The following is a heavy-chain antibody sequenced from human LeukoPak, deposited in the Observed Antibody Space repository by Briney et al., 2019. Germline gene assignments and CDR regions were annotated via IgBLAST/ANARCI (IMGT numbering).Heavy chain of an antibody. Sequence: SETLSLTCAVSGGSISSSNWWSWVRQPPGKGLEWIGEINHSGSTNYNPSLKSRVTISVDTSKNQFSLKLSSVTAADTAVYYCARGVGYSNYPYYFDYWGQGTLVTVSS. CDR3: ARGVGYSNYPYYFDY. D-gene: IGHD4-11*01. CDR2: INHSGST. J-gene: IGHJ4*02. V-gene: IGHV4-4*02. CDR1: GGSISSSNW.